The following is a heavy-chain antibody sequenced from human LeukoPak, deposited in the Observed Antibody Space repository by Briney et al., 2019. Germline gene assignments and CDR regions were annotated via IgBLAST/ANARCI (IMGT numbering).Heavy chain of an antibody. V-gene: IGHV1-2*02. CDR2: INPNSGGT. CDR1: GYTFTSNY. J-gene: IGHJ4*02. Sequence: ASVKVSCKAFGYTFTSNYMHWVRQAPGQGLEWMGWINPNSGGTNYAQKFQGRVTMTRDTSISTAYMELSRLRSDDTAVYYCARVVTGGYWGQGTLVTVSS. CDR3: ARVVTGGY. D-gene: IGHD1-14*01.